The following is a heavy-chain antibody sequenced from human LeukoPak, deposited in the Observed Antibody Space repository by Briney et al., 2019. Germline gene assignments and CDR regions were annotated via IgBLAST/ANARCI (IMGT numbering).Heavy chain of an antibody. D-gene: IGHD3-16*01. CDR1: GFTFSSYE. J-gene: IGHJ4*02. CDR2: ISSSGSTI. CDR3: ARAVELMGDCFDY. V-gene: IGHV3-48*03. Sequence: GGSLRLSCAASGFTFSSYEMNWVRQAPGKGLEWVSYISSSGSTIYYADFVKGRFTISRDNAKNSLYLQMNSLRAEDTAVYYCARAVELMGDCFDYWGQGTLVTVSS.